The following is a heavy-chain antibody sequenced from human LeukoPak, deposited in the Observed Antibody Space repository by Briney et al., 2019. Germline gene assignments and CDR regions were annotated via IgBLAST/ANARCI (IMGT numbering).Heavy chain of an antibody. Sequence: SVKVSCKASGGTFSSYAISWVRQAPGQGLEWMGGIIPIFRTANYAQKFHGRVTITADESTSKAYMDLSSLGSEDTAVYYCARTDCSGGSCYSRRAFDYWGQGTLVTVSS. CDR3: ARTDCSGGSCYSRRAFDY. CDR2: IIPIFRTA. D-gene: IGHD2-15*01. V-gene: IGHV1-69*13. J-gene: IGHJ4*02. CDR1: GGTFSSYA.